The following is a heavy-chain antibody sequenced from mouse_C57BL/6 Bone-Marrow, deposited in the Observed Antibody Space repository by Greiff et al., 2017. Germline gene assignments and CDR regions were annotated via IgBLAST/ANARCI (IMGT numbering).Heavy chain of an antibody. V-gene: IGHV14-2*01. CDR1: GFTFTDYY. CDR2: IDPEDGET. Sequence: VQLQQSGAELVKPGASVKLSCTASGFTFTDYYMHWVKQRTEQGLEWIGRIDPEDGETKYTPKFQGKATIPADTSSNTAYLQLSSLTSEDTAVYYCASRRLWYFDYWGQGTTLTVSS. J-gene: IGHJ2*01. D-gene: IGHD2-1*01. CDR3: ASRRLWYFDY.